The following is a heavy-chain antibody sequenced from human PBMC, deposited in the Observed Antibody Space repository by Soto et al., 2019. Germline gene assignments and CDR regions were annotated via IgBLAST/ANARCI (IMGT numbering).Heavy chain of an antibody. CDR1: GFSFSSYA. CDR2: ISYDGSNQ. J-gene: IGHJ4*02. V-gene: IGHV3-30*18. CDR3: AKDRSGSWYLDY. Sequence: QVQLVESGGGVVQPGRSLRLSCAASGFSFSSYAMHWVRQAPGKGLEWVAVISYDGSNQHYADSVKGRFTISRDHSKNTLYLQMKSLRAEDKAVYQCAKDRSGSWYLDYWGQGTLVTVSS. D-gene: IGHD6-13*01.